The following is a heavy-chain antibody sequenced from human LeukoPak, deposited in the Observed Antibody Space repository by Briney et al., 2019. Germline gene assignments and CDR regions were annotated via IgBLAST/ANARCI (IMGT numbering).Heavy chain of an antibody. J-gene: IGHJ4*02. Sequence: GGSLRLSCAASGFTLSSYEMNWVRQAPRKGLEWVSYISSSGSTIYYADSVKGRFTISGDNAKNSLYLQMNSLRAEDTAVYYCASSSELTGDYWGQGTLVTVSS. D-gene: IGHD7-27*01. V-gene: IGHV3-48*03. CDR3: ASSSELTGDY. CDR2: ISSSGSTI. CDR1: GFTLSSYE.